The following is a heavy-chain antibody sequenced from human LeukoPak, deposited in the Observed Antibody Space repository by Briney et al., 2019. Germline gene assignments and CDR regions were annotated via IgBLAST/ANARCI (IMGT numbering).Heavy chain of an antibody. CDR2: INSDESST. D-gene: IGHD5-12*01. CDR1: GFTFRSDW. Sequence: GGSLRLSCAASGFTFRSDWMHWVRQAPGKGPVWVSRINSDESSTTYADSVKGRFTISRDNAKNTLYLQMNSLRAEDTAVYYCARDLGYGGDYWGQGTLVTVSS. CDR3: ARDLGYGGDY. J-gene: IGHJ4*02. V-gene: IGHV3-74*01.